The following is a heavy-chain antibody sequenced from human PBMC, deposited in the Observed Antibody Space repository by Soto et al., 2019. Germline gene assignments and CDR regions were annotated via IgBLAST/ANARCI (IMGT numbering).Heavy chain of an antibody. V-gene: IGHV5-10-1*01. D-gene: IGHD1-1*01. CDR2: IDPSDSYT. Sequence: PGESLKISCKGSGYSFTSYWISWVRQMPGKGLEWMGRIDPSDSYTNYSPSFQGHVTISADKSISTAYLQWSSLKASDTAMYYCARREGGLGTYYYYGMDDWGQGTTVTVSS. CDR1: GYSFTSYW. CDR3: ARREGGLGTYYYYGMDD. J-gene: IGHJ6*02.